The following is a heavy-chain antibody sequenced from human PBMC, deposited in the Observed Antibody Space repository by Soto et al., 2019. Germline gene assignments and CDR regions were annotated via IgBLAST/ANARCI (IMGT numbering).Heavy chain of an antibody. Sequence: GGSLRLSCAASGFTFSSYWMHWVRQAPGKGLVWVSRINSDGSSTSYADSVKGRFTISRDNAKNTLYLQMNSLRAEDTAVYYCARGERTMVAVAGSIDYWGQGTLVTVSS. J-gene: IGHJ4*02. V-gene: IGHV3-74*01. CDR2: INSDGSST. CDR1: GFTFSSYW. CDR3: ARGERTMVAVAGSIDY. D-gene: IGHD6-19*01.